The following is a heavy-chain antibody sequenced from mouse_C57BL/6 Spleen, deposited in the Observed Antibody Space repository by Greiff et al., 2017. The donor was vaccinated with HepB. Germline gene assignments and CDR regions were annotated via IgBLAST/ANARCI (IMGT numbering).Heavy chain of an antibody. CDR1: GYTFTDYN. J-gene: IGHJ2*01. CDR3: ARGGGLLGYFDY. D-gene: IGHD2-3*01. CDR2: INPNNGGT. Sequence: VQLQQSGPELVKPGASVKMSCKASGYTFTDYNMHWVKQSHGKSLEWIGYINPNNGGTSYNQKFKGKATLTVNKSSSTAYMELRSLTSEDSAVYYCARGGGLLGYFDYWGQGTTLTVSS. V-gene: IGHV1-22*01.